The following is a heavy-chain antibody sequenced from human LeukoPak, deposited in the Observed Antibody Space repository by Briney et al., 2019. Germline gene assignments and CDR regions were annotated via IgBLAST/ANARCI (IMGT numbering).Heavy chain of an antibody. V-gene: IGHV1-69*13. D-gene: IGHD6-6*01. Sequence: ASVKVSCKASGYTFTSYGISWVRQAPGQGLEWMGGIIPIFGTANYAPKFQGRGTNTADESTSTAYMELSSLRTEDTAVYYCARRYSSSPSYNWFDPWGHGTPVTVSS. CDR1: GYTFTSYG. CDR2: IIPIFGTA. J-gene: IGHJ5*02. CDR3: ARRYSSSPSYNWFDP.